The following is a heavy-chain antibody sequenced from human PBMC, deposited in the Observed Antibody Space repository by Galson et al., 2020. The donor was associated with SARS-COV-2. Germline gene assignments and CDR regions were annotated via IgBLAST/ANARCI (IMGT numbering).Heavy chain of an antibody. J-gene: IGHJ4*02. CDR3: ARAQNHFWGGYPWGF. CDR2: VYYDGST. CDR1: GDSIDNYY. Sequence: SETLSLTCSVSGDSIDNYYCSWIRQSPGKGLEWVGYVYYDGSTSYNPSLKGRVSMSVDMSKNQFSLRLTSVTAADTAVYYCARAQNHFWGGYPWGFWGQGTLVTVSS. D-gene: IGHD3-3*02. V-gene: IGHV4-59*01.